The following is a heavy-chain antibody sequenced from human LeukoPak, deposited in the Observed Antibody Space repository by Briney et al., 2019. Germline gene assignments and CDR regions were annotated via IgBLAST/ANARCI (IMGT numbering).Heavy chain of an antibody. CDR1: GGSISSSSYY. V-gene: IGHV3-23*01. CDR2: LSGTGGNT. D-gene: IGHD2-21*02. J-gene: IGHJ4*02. Sequence: ETLSLTCTVSGGSISSSSYYWGWIRQPPGKGLEWVSTLSGTGGNTYYADSVRGRFTISRDNSKNTLYLQMNSLRAEDTAVYYCAKAWALTYLGGVDSWGQGTLVTVSS. CDR3: AKAWALTYLGGVDS.